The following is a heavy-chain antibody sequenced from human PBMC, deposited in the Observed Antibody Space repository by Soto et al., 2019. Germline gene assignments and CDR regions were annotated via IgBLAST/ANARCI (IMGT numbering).Heavy chain of an antibody. J-gene: IGHJ4*02. Sequence: QVQLVQSGDEVKKPGASVKVSCKASEYTFTSYDINWVRQATGQWLEWMGWMNPNSGNTGYAQKFQGRVTMTRNTSISTAYMELSSLRSEDTAVYYCAITHLRFGEHHYWGQGTLVTVSS. CDR2: MNPNSGNT. CDR1: EYTFTSYD. V-gene: IGHV1-8*01. CDR3: AITHLRFGEHHY. D-gene: IGHD3-10*01.